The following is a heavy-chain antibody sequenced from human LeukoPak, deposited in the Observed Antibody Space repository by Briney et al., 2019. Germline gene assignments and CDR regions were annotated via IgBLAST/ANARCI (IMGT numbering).Heavy chain of an antibody. V-gene: IGHV3-23*01. CDR1: GFTFSSYA. Sequence: GGSLRLSCAASGFTFSSYAMNWVRQAPGKGLEWVSAISGSGGITYYADSVKGRFTISRDNSKNTLYLQMNSLRAEDTAVYYCAKDLFFDSNSPGGWFDPWGQGTLVTVSS. D-gene: IGHD6-13*01. CDR2: ISGSGGIT. CDR3: AKDLFFDSNSPGGWFDP. J-gene: IGHJ5*02.